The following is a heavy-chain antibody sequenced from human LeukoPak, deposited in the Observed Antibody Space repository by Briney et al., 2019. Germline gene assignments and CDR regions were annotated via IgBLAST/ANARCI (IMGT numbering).Heavy chain of an antibody. CDR3: AKERGANWDPFDY. J-gene: IGHJ4*02. Sequence: GGSLRLSCATSGFTFDDFGMAWVRQVPGKGPEWVSGINWNGETIAYRDSVKGRFTISRDSARRSVYLQMNSLRDEDTALYYCAKERGANWDPFDYWGRGTLVIVSS. CDR2: INWNGETI. V-gene: IGHV3-20*04. D-gene: IGHD7-27*01. CDR1: GFTFDDFG.